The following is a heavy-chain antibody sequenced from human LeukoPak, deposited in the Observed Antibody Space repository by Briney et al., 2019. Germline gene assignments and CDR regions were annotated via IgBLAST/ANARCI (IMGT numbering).Heavy chain of an antibody. CDR1: GFTFSRYS. CDR3: ARDVSGGSCYLGCWFDP. CDR2: ISSSSSTI. J-gene: IGHJ5*02. V-gene: IGHV3-48*02. D-gene: IGHD2-15*01. Sequence: AGGSLRLSCAASGFTFSRYSMNWVRQAPGKGLEWVSYISSSSSTISYADSVKGRFTISRDNAKNSLYLQMNSLIDEDTAVYYCARDVSGGSCYLGCWFDPWGQGTLVTVSS.